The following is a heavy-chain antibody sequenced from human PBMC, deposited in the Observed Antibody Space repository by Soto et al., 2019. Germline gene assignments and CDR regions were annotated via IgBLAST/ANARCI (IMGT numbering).Heavy chain of an antibody. V-gene: IGHV5-51*01. CDR1: GYSFTSYW. Sequence: GESLKISCKGSGYSFTSYWIGWVRQMPGKGLEWMGIIYPGDSDTRYRPSFQGQVTISADKSISTAYLQWSSLKASDTAMYYCARRGDTYYYDSSGYYYADYWGQGTLVTVSS. D-gene: IGHD3-22*01. CDR3: ARRGDTYYYDSSGYYYADY. CDR2: IYPGDSDT. J-gene: IGHJ4*02.